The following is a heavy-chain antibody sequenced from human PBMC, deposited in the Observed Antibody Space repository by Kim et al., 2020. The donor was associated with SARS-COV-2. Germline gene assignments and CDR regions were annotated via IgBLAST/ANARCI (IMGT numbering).Heavy chain of an antibody. D-gene: IGHD6-13*01. CDR1: GGSISSSSYY. CDR3: ARGGGYSSSWYWESLTGGEGYYYYGMDV. J-gene: IGHJ6*02. CDR2: IYYSGSN. Sequence: SETLSLTCTVSGGSISSSSYYWGWIRQPPGKGLEWIGSIYYSGSNYYNPSLKSRVTISVDTSKNQFSLKLSSVTAADTAVYYCARGGGYSSSWYWESLTGGEGYYYYGMDVWGQGTTVTVSS. V-gene: IGHV4-39*01.